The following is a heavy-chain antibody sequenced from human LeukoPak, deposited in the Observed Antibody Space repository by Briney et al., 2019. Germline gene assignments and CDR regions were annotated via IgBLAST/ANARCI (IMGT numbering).Heavy chain of an antibody. CDR3: ARVLGYSSGYFPLDY. CDR1: GYTFTSYG. J-gene: IGHJ4*02. D-gene: IGHD3-22*01. CDR2: ISAYNGNT. Sequence: ASVKVSCKASGYTFTSYGITWVRQAPGQGLEWMGWISAYNGNTNYAQKFQGRVTMTTDTSTSTAYMELRSLRSDDTAVYYCARVLGYSSGYFPLDYWGQGTLVTVSS. V-gene: IGHV1-18*01.